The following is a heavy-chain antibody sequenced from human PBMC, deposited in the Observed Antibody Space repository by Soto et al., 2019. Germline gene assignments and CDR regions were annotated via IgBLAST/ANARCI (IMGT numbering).Heavy chain of an antibody. CDR1: GGTFSSYA. CDR2: IIPIIGTA. Sequence: SVKVSCKASGGTFSSYAISWVRQAPGQGLEWMGGIIPIIGTANYAQKFQGRVTITADESTSTAYMELRSLRSDDTAVYYCARVAVVVAGMAANWFDPRGQGTQVTVSS. V-gene: IGHV1-69*13. CDR3: ARVAVVVAGMAANWFDP. D-gene: IGHD2-15*01. J-gene: IGHJ5*02.